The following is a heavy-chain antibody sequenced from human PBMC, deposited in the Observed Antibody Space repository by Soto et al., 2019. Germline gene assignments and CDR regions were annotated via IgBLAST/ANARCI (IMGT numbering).Heavy chain of an antibody. V-gene: IGHV1-69*02. D-gene: IGHD5-12*01. CDR1: GGTFSSYT. CDR3: AIYSGYQYYFAY. J-gene: IGHJ4*02. CDR2: IIPILGIA. Sequence: SVKVSCKASGGTFSSYTISWVRQAPGQGLEWMGRIIPILGIANYAQKFQGRVTITADKSTSTAYMELSSLRSEDTAVYYCAIYSGYQYYFAYWGQGTLVTVSS.